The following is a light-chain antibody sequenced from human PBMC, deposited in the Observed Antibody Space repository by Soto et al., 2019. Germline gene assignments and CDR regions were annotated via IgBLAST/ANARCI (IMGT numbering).Light chain of an antibody. CDR1: QSVGIW. CDR2: GAS. Sequence: DIQLTQSPPTLSASVGDRVTITCRASQSVGIWLAWYQHKPGKAPKVFVYGASSLETGVPSRFGGSGSATEVTLVINGLQADDSATYYCQQYFAYPLTFGQGTKVEVK. CDR3: QQYFAYPLT. J-gene: IGKJ1*01. V-gene: IGKV1-5*01.